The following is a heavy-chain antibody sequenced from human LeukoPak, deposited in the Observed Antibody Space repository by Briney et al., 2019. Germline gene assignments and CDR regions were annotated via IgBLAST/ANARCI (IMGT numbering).Heavy chain of an antibody. Sequence: GASVKVSCKASGYTFTSYGISWVRQAPGQGLEWMGWISAYNGNTNYAQKLQGRVTMTTDTSTSTAYMELRSLRSDDTAVYYCARARRTGGFYYYYYYVDVWGKGTTVTVSS. D-gene: IGHD3-16*01. CDR3: ARARRTGGFYYYYYYVDV. J-gene: IGHJ6*03. CDR1: GYTFTSYG. V-gene: IGHV1-18*01. CDR2: ISAYNGNT.